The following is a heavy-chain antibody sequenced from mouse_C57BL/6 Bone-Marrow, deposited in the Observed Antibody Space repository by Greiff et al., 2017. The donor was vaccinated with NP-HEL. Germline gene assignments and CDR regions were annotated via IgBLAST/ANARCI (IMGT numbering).Heavy chain of an antibody. CDR3: TTGGNPAWFAY. CDR1: GFNIKDDY. CDR2: IDPENGDT. Sequence: EVQLQESGAELVRPGASVKLSCTASGFNIKDDYMHWVKQRPEQGLEWIGWIDPENGDTEYASKFQGKATITADTSSNTAYLQLSSLTSEDTAVYYCTTGGNPAWFAYWCQGTLVTVSA. V-gene: IGHV14-4*01. D-gene: IGHD2-1*01. J-gene: IGHJ3*01.